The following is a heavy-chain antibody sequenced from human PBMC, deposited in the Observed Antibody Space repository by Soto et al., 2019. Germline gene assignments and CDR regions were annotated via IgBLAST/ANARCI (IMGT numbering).Heavy chain of an antibody. CDR1: GFTFSSYA. D-gene: IGHD1-26*01. J-gene: IGHJ3*02. V-gene: IGHV3-23*01. CDR2: VSGSGGST. Sequence: GSLRLSCAASGFTFSSYAMSWVRQAPGKGLEWVSAVSGSGGSTYYADSVKGRFTISRDNSKNTLYLQMNSLRAEDTAVYYCAKDRGGSYFLDAFDIWGQGTMVTVSS. CDR3: AKDRGGSYFLDAFDI.